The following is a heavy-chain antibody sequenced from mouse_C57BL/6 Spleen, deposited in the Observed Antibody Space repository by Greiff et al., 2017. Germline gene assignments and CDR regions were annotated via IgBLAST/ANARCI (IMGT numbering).Heavy chain of an antibody. V-gene: IGHV1-9*01. CDR1: GYTFTGYW. J-gene: IGHJ4*01. CDR2: LLPGSGST. CDR3: ARRGYDYDGVYYAMDY. D-gene: IGHD2-4*01. Sequence: VQLQESGAELMKPGASVKLSCKATGYTFTGYWIEWVKQRPGHGLEWIGELLPGSGSTNYNEKFKGKATFTADPSSNTAYMQLSSLTTEDSAIYYCARRGYDYDGVYYAMDYWGQGTSVTVSS.